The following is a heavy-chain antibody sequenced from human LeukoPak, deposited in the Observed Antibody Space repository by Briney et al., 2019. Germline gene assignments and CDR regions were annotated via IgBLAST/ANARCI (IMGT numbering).Heavy chain of an antibody. V-gene: IGHV3-48*01. Sequence: PGGSLRLSCAGSGFAFSNFDMNWVRQAPGRGLEWVSYISNNGTMIHYTDSVRGRFTVFRDNAQKSLFLQMNSLRVEDTAVYHCVRDQDYAFGDGFDLWGQGTMVTVSS. CDR1: GFAFSNFD. CDR2: ISNNGTMI. J-gene: IGHJ3*01. CDR3: VRDQDYAFGDGFDL. D-gene: IGHD3-16*01.